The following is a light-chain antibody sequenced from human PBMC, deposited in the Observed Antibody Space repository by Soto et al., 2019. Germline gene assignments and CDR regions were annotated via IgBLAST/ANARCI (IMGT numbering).Light chain of an antibody. CDR1: QSVSSN. CDR2: GAS. V-gene: IGKV3-15*01. Sequence: EIVMTQSPATLSVSPGERPTLSCRASQSVSSNLAWYQQKPGQPPRLLIYGASTRATGIPDRFSGSGSGTEFTLTISSRQSEDFAVYYCQQYNNWPLTFGGGTKVEIK. J-gene: IGKJ4*01. CDR3: QQYNNWPLT.